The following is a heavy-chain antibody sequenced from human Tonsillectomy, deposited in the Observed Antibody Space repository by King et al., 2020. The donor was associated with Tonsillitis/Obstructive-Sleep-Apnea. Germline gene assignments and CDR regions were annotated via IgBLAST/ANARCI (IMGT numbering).Heavy chain of an antibody. V-gene: IGHV5-10-1*01. CDR2: IDPSDSQT. CDR3: TRHPPSGYGNDY. D-gene: IGHD5-12*01. J-gene: IGHJ4*02. Sequence: EVQLVQSGAEVREPGESLRISCKASGYRFTTYWISWVRQLPGKGLEWMGRIDPSDSQTNYSPSFQGHVTISSDNSITTAHLQWSSLKASDTPMYYCTRHPPSGYGNDYWGQGTLVTVSS. CDR1: GYRFTTYW.